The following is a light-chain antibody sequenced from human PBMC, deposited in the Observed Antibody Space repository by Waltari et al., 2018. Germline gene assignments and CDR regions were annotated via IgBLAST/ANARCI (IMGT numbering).Light chain of an antibody. V-gene: IGKV1-9*01. Sequence: IQLTQSPSSLSASVGDRVTITCRASQGISSYLAWYQQNPGKAPKLLIYAASPLQSGVPSRFSGSGSGTDFTLTISSLQPEDFATYYCQQLNSYPWTFGQGTKVEIK. CDR3: QQLNSYPWT. J-gene: IGKJ1*01. CDR1: QGISSY. CDR2: AAS.